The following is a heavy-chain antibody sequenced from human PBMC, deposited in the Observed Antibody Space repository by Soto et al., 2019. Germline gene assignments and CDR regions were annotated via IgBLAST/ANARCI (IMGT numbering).Heavy chain of an antibody. D-gene: IGHD3-10*01. J-gene: IGHJ5*02. CDR2: INAGNGNT. V-gene: IGHV1-3*01. CDR3: ARYPAKLTYYYCSGSYRGYNWFDP. Sequence: GASVKVSCKASGYTFTSYAMHWVRQAPGQRLEWMGWINAGNGNTKYSQKFQGRVTITRDTSASTAYMELSSLRSEDTAVYYCARYPAKLTYYYCSGSYRGYNWFDPWGQGTLVTVSS. CDR1: GYTFTSYA.